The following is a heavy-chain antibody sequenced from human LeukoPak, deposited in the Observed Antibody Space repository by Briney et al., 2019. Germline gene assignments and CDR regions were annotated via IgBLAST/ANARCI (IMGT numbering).Heavy chain of an antibody. CDR3: ANAPAAAYYDFWGGYHAGFDY. D-gene: IGHD3-3*01. Sequence: SETLSLTCTVSGGSISSSSYYWGWIRQPPGKGLEWIGSIYYSGSTYYNPSLKSRVTISVDTSKNQFSLKLSSVTAADTAVYYCANAPAAAYYDFWGGYHAGFDYWGQGTLVTVSS. J-gene: IGHJ4*02. CDR2: IYYSGST. V-gene: IGHV4-39*07. CDR1: GGSISSSSYY.